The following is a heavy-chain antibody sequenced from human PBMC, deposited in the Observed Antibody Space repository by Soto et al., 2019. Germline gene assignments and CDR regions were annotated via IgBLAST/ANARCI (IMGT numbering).Heavy chain of an antibody. CDR3: ARDSTTWFPYYGIDV. J-gene: IGHJ6*02. CDR1: GDSLDYYY. Sequence: SETLSLTCTVSGDSLDYYYWSWIRQPPGKGLEWIGDVSDSGRTNYNPSLRSRVTISVDTSKNQFSLKLNSVTAADTAVYYCARDSTTWFPYYGIDVWGQGTTVTVSS. D-gene: IGHD2-2*01. V-gene: IGHV4-59*01. CDR2: VSDSGRT.